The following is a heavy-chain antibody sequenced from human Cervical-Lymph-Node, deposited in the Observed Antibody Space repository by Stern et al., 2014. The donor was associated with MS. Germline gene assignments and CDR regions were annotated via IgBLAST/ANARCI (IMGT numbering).Heavy chain of an antibody. CDR3: ARRAGYCSRTNGYAYWYFDL. V-gene: IGHV5-51*01. J-gene: IGHJ2*01. CDR1: GYSFTNYW. Sequence: VQLVQSGAVVKEPGEFLKISCQTSGYSFTNYWIGWVRQMPGQGLEWMGIIYPGDSDAKYSRSSRARFTLSSERSTTPASVQWYSLKASDTATYYCARRAGYCSRTNGYAYWYFDLWGRGTLVTVSS. CDR2: IYPGDSDA. D-gene: IGHD2-2*01.